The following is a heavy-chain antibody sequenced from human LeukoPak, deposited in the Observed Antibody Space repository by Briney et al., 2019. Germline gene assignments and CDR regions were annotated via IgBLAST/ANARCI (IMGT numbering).Heavy chain of an antibody. V-gene: IGHV1-8*01. D-gene: IGHD5-18*01. Sequence: ASVKVSCKASGYTFTSYDINWVRQATGQGLEWMGWMNPNSGNTGYAQKFQGRVTMARDTSISTAYMELSRLRSDDTAVYYCARVNRGGPIQLWLGYYFDYWGQGTLVTVSS. CDR1: GYTFTSYD. CDR3: ARVNRGGPIQLWLGYYFDY. J-gene: IGHJ4*02. CDR2: MNPNSGNT.